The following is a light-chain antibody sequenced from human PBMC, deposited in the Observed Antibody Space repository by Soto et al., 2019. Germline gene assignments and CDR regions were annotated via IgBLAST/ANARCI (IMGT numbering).Light chain of an antibody. V-gene: IGKV1-5*03. Sequence: DIQMTQSPPTLPASVGDRVTITCRASQSISGWLAWYQQKPGKAPNLLIYQAPTLESGVPSRFSGSGSGTEFTLTISSLQPDDFATYHCQQHNTYSRTFGQGTKVDIK. CDR2: QAP. CDR1: QSISGW. J-gene: IGKJ1*01. CDR3: QQHNTYSRT.